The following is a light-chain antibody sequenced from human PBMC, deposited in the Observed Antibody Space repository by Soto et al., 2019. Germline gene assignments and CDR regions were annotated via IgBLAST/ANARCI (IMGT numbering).Light chain of an antibody. J-gene: IGLJ3*02. CDR3: AAWDDSLSGWV. CDR2: RNN. V-gene: IGLV1-47*01. CDR1: SSNIGSNY. Sequence: QSVLTQPPSASGTPGQRVTISCSGSSSNIGSNYVYWYQQLPGTAPKLLIYRNNQRPSGVPDRFSGSKSGTSASLAISGLRSEDEADYFCAAWDDSLSGWVFGGVTKVTVL.